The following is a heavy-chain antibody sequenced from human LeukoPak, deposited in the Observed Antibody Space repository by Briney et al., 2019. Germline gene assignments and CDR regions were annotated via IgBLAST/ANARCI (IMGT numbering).Heavy chain of an antibody. CDR2: IFYSGST. CDR3: ATSGWYQTGVY. V-gene: IGHV4-39*07. CDR1: GGSISSSSYY. D-gene: IGHD6-13*01. J-gene: IGHJ4*02. Sequence: SETLSLTCTVSGGSISSSSYYWGWIRQPPGKGLEWIGNIFYSGSTYYSPSLKSRVTISVDTSKNQFSLKLSSVTAADTAVYYCATSGWYQTGVYWGQGTLVTVSS.